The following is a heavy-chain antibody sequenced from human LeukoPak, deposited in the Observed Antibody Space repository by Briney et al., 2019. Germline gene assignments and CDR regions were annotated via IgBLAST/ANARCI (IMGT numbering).Heavy chain of an antibody. CDR2: INHSGST. V-gene: IGHV4-34*01. Sequence: SETLSLTCAVYGGSFSGYYWSWVRQPPGKVLEWIGEINHSGSTNYNPSLKSRVTISADTSKNQFSLKLNSVTAADTAVYYCAKSNGYGLVDIWGQGTMVTVSS. CDR1: GGSFSGYY. D-gene: IGHD3-10*01. J-gene: IGHJ3*02. CDR3: AKSNGYGLVDI.